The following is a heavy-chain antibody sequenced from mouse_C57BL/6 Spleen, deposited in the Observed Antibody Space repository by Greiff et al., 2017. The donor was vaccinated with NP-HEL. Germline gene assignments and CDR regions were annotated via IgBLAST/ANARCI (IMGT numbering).Heavy chain of an antibody. Sequence: VQLVESGAELVKPGASVKISCKASGYAFSSYWMNWVKQRPGKGLEWIGQIYPGDGDTNYNGKFKGKATLTADKSSSTAYMQLSSLTSEDSAVYFCARFGGSYGYFDVWGTGTTVTVSS. CDR2: IYPGDGDT. CDR3: ARFGGSYGYFDV. CDR1: GYAFSSYW. D-gene: IGHD1-1*02. V-gene: IGHV1-80*01. J-gene: IGHJ1*03.